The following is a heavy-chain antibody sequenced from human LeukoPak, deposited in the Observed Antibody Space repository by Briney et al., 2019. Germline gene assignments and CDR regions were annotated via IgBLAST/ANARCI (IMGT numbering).Heavy chain of an antibody. Sequence: ASVKVSCKASGYTFTGYYMHWVRQAPGQGLEWMGWINPNSGGTNYAQEFQGRVTMTRDTSISTVYMELSRLRSDDTAVYYCARSKVYPNDYWGQGTLVTVSS. J-gene: IGHJ4*02. CDR3: ARSKVYPNDY. CDR2: INPNSGGT. V-gene: IGHV1-2*02. D-gene: IGHD1-14*01. CDR1: GYTFTGYY.